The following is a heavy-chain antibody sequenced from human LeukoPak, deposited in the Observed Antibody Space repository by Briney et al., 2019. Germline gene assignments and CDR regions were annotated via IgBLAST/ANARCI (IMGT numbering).Heavy chain of an antibody. CDR2: IRYDGSNK. CDR3: AKEAYYYDSSGYYLRWFDP. J-gene: IGHJ5*02. D-gene: IGHD3-22*01. Sequence: GGSLRLSCAASGFTFSSYWMSWVRQAPGKGLEWVAFIRYDGSNKYYADSVKGRFTISRDNSKNTLYLQMNSLRAEDTAVYYCAKEAYYYDSSGYYLRWFDPWGQGTLVTVSS. CDR1: GFTFSSYW. V-gene: IGHV3-30*02.